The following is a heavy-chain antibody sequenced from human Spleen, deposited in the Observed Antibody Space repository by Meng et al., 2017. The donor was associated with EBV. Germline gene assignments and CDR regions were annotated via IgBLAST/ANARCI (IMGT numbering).Heavy chain of an antibody. D-gene: IGHD3-22*01. V-gene: IGHV3-21*01. CDR3: AAPYDNSDSYSQ. J-gene: IGHJ4*02. CDR1: GSTFSSYD. CDR2: ITSRSSYI. Sequence: EVRLVESGGGLVKPGGSLRLSCAASGSTFSSYDMNWVRQAPGKGLEWVASITSRSSYIYYADSVRGRFTISRDNAKNLLYLQMDSLRAEDTAVYYCAAPYDNSDSYSQWGQGTLVTVSS.